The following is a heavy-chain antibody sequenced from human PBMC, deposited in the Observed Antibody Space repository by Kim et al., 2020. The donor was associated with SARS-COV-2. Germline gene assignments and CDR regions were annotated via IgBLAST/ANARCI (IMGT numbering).Heavy chain of an antibody. V-gene: IGHV3-21*01. CDR2: ISSSSSYI. D-gene: IGHD4-17*01. CDR3: AREGYGVIAGARGAQIDY. Sequence: GGSLRLSCAASGFTFSSYSMNWVRQAPGKGLEWVSSISSSSSYIYYADSVKGRFTISRDNAKNSLYLQMNSLRAEDTAVYYCAREGYGVIAGARGAQIDYWGQGTLVTVSS. CDR1: GFTFSSYS. J-gene: IGHJ4*02.